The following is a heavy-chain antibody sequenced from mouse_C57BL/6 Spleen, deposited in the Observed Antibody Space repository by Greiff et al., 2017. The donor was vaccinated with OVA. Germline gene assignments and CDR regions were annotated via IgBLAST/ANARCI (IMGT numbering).Heavy chain of an antibody. Sequence: QVHVKQSGPGLVAPSQSLSITCTVSGFSLTSYGVHWVRQPPGKGLEWLVVIWSDGSTTYNSALKSRLSISKDNAKSQVFLKMNSLQTDDTAMYYCARHDYGNYGAMDYWGQGTSVTVSS. CDR1: GFSLTSYG. V-gene: IGHV2-6-1*01. CDR2: IWSDGST. J-gene: IGHJ4*01. CDR3: ARHDYGNYGAMDY. D-gene: IGHD2-1*01.